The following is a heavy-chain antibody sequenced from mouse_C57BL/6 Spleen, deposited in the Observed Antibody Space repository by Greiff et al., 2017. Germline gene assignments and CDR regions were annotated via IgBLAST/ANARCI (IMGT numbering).Heavy chain of an antibody. V-gene: IGHV1-82*01. Sequence: VQLQQSGPELVKPGASVKISCKASGYAFSSSWMNWVKQRPGKGLEWIGRIYPGDGDTNYNGKFKGKATLTADKSSSTAYMQLSSLTSEDSAVYYCARLGNYEWGQGTTLTVSS. CDR3: ARLGNYE. CDR1: GYAFSSSW. CDR2: IYPGDGDT. D-gene: IGHD2-1*01. J-gene: IGHJ2*01.